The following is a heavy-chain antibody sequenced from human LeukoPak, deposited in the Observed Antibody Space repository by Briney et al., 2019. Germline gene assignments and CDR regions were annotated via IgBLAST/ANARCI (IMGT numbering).Heavy chain of an antibody. J-gene: IGHJ4*02. CDR1: DDFISTYY. V-gene: IGHV4-59*01. CDR2: ISYTGST. Sequence: SETLSLTCTVSDDFISTYYWSWIRQPPGKGLEWIGYISYTGSTIYNPSLKSRVTISVDTSKNQFSLNLSSVTAADTAVYYCASHKGFWGQGTLVTVSS. CDR3: ASHKGF.